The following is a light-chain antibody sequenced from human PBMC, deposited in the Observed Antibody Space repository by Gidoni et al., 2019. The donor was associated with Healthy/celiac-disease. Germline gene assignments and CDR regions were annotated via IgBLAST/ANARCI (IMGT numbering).Light chain of an antibody. CDR1: QRLLHRNGYNY. CDR2: LGS. J-gene: IGKJ3*01. V-gene: IGKV2-28*01. CDR3: MQALQTPFT. Sequence: DIVMTQSPLSLPVTPGQPASISCRSSQRLLHRNGYNYLDWYRQKPGQSPQLLIYLGSNRASGVPDRFSGSGSGTDFTLKISRVEAEDVGVYYCMQALQTPFTFGQGTKVEIK.